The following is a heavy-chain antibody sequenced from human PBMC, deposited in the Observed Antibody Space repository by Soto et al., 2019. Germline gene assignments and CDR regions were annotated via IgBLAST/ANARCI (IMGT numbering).Heavy chain of an antibody. CDR1: GASVNSGGYY. Sequence: QVQLQESGPGLVKPSQTLSLTCTVSGASVNSGGYYWSWVRQLPGKGPEWIGYIYFSGNTYYNPSLESRVSISLDTSQNQFSLKLSSVIAADTVMYYCASGDAWGAILASWGPGTLVTVS. CDR3: ASGDAWGAILAS. D-gene: IGHD4-17*01. V-gene: IGHV4-31*03. CDR2: IYFSGNT. J-gene: IGHJ4*02.